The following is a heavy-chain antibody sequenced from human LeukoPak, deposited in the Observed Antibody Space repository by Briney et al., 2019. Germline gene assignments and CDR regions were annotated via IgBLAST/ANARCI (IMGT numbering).Heavy chain of an antibody. V-gene: IGHV3-21*01. J-gene: IGHJ1*01. CDR1: GFTFSSYA. Sequence: KPGGSLRLSCAASGFTFSSYAMSWVRQAPGKGLEWVSSISSSSSYIYYADSVKGRFTISRDNAKNSLYLQMNSLRAEDTAVYYCARAPSSSRGYFQHWGQGTLVTVSS. D-gene: IGHD2-2*01. CDR3: ARAPSSSRGYFQH. CDR2: ISSSSSYI.